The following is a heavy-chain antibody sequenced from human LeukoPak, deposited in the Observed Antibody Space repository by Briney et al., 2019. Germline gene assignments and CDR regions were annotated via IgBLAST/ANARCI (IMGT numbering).Heavy chain of an antibody. V-gene: IGHV1-69*13. J-gene: IGHJ3*02. Sequence: SVTVSCKASGGTFSSYAISWVRQAPGQGLEWMGGIIPIFGTANYAQKFQGRVTITADESTSTAYMELSSLRSEDTAVYYCARGGVEYSSSSGGAFDIWGQGTMVTVSS. CDR3: ARGGVEYSSSSGGAFDI. D-gene: IGHD6-6*01. CDR2: IIPIFGTA. CDR1: GGTFSSYA.